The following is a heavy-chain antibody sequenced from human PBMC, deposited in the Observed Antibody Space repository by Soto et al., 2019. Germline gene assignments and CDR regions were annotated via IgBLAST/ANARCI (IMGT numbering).Heavy chain of an antibody. CDR2: INHSGST. Sequence: PSETLSLTCAVHVGSFSGYYWSWIRQPPGKGLEWIGEINHSGSTNYNPSLKSRVTISVDTSKNQFSLKLSSVTAADTAVYYCARGNYDSSGYYYYGMDVWGQGTTVTVSS. CDR1: VGSFSGYY. V-gene: IGHV4-34*01. D-gene: IGHD3-22*01. J-gene: IGHJ6*02. CDR3: ARGNYDSSGYYYYGMDV.